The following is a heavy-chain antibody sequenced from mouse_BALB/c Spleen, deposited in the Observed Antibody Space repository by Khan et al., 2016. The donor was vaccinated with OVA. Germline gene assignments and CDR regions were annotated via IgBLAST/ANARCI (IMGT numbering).Heavy chain of an antibody. CDR3: ARDSNFDY. CDR1: GFTFSRFG. J-gene: IGHJ2*01. CDR2: ISSGSSTI. Sequence: VQLKESGGGLVQPGGSRKLSCAASGFTFSRFGMHWVRQAPEKGLERVAYISSGSSTIYYADTVKGRFTISRDNPKNTLFLQMTSLRSEDTAMYYCARDSNFDYWGQGTTLTVSS. V-gene: IGHV5-17*02.